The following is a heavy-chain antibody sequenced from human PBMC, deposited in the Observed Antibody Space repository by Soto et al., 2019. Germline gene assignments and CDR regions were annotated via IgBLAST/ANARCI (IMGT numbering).Heavy chain of an antibody. CDR2: FSGSGGNI. Sequence: EVHLLESGGGLVQAGGSLKLSWVASGLPFSTHAMSWVPQVPGKGLEWVSTFSGSGGNIYYGESVKGRFTISRDDPKNTLYLDMNSLRVEDTAVYYCAKDPPWTVGPLAMDVWGQGTTVTVSS. D-gene: IGHD2-2*01. V-gene: IGHV3-23*01. CDR3: AKDPPWTVGPLAMDV. J-gene: IGHJ6*02. CDR1: GLPFSTHA.